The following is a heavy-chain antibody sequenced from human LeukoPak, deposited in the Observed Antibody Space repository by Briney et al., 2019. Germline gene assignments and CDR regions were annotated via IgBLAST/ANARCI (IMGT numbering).Heavy chain of an antibody. CDR1: GGYISSSSYS. D-gene: IGHD2-15*01. CDR2: IYYSRNT. CDR3: ARDPASPAWNY. J-gene: IGHJ4*02. Sequence: TETLSLTCTVSGGYISSSSYSWGWFRQPPGKGLEWSGTIYYSRNTYDDPSHKSRVTISVDTSKNQFSLILSSVTAADTAVYYCARDPASPAWNYWGQGTLVTVSS. V-gene: IGHV4-39*07.